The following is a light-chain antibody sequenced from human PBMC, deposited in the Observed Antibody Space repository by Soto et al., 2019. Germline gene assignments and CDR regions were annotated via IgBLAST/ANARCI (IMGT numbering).Light chain of an antibody. V-gene: IGKV3-20*01. CDR1: QSVSSSY. CDR2: GAS. J-gene: IGKJ4*02. Sequence: EIVLTQSPGTLSLSPGERATLSCRASQSVSSSYLAWYQQKPGQAPRLLFYGASSRPIGIPDRFSGSGSGTHFALTIRRREPEVVAVYYCQRYGSSPLTFGGGTKVEIK. CDR3: QRYGSSPLT.